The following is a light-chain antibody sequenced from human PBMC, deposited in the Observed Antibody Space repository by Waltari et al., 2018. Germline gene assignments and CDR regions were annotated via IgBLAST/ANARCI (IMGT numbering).Light chain of an antibody. V-gene: IGKV3-20*01. CDR1: QSVGKY. CDR2: DAS. CDR3: RKYVSLPAT. J-gene: IGKJ1*01. Sequence: EIVLTQSPGTLSLSPGERATLSCRASQSVGKYLAWYQQKPGQAPRLLIYDASTRVTGIPDRFSGSGSGTDFSLTISRLEPEDFAVYYCRKYVSLPATFGQGTNVEIK.